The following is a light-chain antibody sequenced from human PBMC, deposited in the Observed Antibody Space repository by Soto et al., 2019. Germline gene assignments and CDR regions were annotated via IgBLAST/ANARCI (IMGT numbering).Light chain of an antibody. CDR3: GSYAGGSRV. Sequence: VLTQPASVSGSPGQSITIHCTGTSRDVGDYKLVSWYQQHTGKAPKLIIYEVGERPSGASNRFSGSKSGNTASLTISWLPAEDEAYYDCGSYAGGSRVFGTGTKVTVL. CDR2: EVG. V-gene: IGLV2-23*02. J-gene: IGLJ1*01. CDR1: SRDVGDYKL.